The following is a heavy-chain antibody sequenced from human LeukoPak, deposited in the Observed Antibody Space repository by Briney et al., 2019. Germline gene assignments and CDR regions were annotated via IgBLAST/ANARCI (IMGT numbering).Heavy chain of an antibody. CDR3: ARGGITMVRGVIILRWFDP. CDR1: GYSISSGYY. V-gene: IGHV4-38-2*02. J-gene: IGHJ5*02. D-gene: IGHD3-10*01. CDR2: GYRSGST. Sequence: SETLSLTCSVSGYSISSGYYWGWIRQPPGKGLEWIGSGYRSGSTYYNPSLKSRVTISVDTSKNQFSLKLSSVTAADTAVYYCARGGITMVRGVIILRWFDPWGQGTLVTVSS.